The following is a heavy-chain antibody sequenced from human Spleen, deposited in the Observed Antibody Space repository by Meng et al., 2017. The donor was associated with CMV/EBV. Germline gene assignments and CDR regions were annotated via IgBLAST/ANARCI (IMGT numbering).Heavy chain of an antibody. V-gene: IGHV1-18*01. J-gene: IGHJ4*02. Sequence: ASVKVSCKASGYTFTSYGISWVRQAPGQGLEWMGWISAYNGNTNYAQKLQGRVTMTTDTSTSTAYMELRSLRSDDTAVYFCARGPRTTFGGVIIWPLEFWGQGTLVTVSS. CDR1: GYTFTSYG. D-gene: IGHD3-16*02. CDR3: ARGPRTTFGGVIIWPLEF. CDR2: ISAYNGNT.